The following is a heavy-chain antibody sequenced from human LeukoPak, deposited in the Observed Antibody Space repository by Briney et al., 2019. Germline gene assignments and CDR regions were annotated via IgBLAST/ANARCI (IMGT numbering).Heavy chain of an antibody. D-gene: IGHD2-2*01. V-gene: IGHV1-18*04. J-gene: IGHJ4*02. CDR3: ARGPRLGGSTSCLADY. CDR2: ISAYNGNT. Sequence: RASLKVSCKASGYTFTSFGISWVRQGPGQGLEWMGWISAYNGNTSYAQKLQSRDTMTTDTSTSTAYMELRNLRSHDTAVYYCARGPRLGGSTSCLADYWSQGTMVSVSS. CDR1: GYTFTSFG.